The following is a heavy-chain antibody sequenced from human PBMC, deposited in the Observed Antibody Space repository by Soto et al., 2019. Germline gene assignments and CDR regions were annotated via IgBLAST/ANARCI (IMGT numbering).Heavy chain of an antibody. Sequence: AGGSLRLSCAASWFAFSRHGMHWVLHAPGEGLEWLAVILNDGSKSDHADSVKGRFTISRDNSKNTLYLQMDSLGVEDTAIYYCARDDDYEANGLDYWGQGTLVTVSS. J-gene: IGHJ4*02. D-gene: IGHD4-17*01. CDR3: ARDDDYEANGLDY. CDR2: ILNDGSKS. CDR1: WFAFSRHG. V-gene: IGHV3-33*05.